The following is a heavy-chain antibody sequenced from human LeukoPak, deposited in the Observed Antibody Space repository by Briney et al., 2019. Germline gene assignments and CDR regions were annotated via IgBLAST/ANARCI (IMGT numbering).Heavy chain of an antibody. CDR3: ARHETYYYDSSTYYGMDV. J-gene: IGHJ6*02. Sequence: SQTLSLTCTVSGGSISSGDYYWSWIRQPPGKGLEWIGYIYYSGSTNYNPSLKSRVTISVDTSKNQFSLKLSSVTAADTAVYYCARHETYYYDSSTYYGMDVWGQGTTVTVSS. V-gene: IGHV4-30-4*01. D-gene: IGHD3-22*01. CDR1: GGSISSGDYY. CDR2: IYYSGST.